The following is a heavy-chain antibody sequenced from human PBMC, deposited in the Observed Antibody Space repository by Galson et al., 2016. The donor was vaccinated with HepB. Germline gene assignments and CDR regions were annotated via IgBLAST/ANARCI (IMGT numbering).Heavy chain of an antibody. V-gene: IGHV3-7*01. D-gene: IGHD6-25*01. Sequence: SLRLSCAASGFTFSGYWMTWVRQAPGKGLEWVANIKQDGSEKNYVDSVKGRFTISRDNAKYLVYLQMNSLRAEDTAMYYCASAPAATESDYWGQGTLVTVSP. CDR3: ASAPAATESDY. J-gene: IGHJ4*02. CDR2: IKQDGSEK. CDR1: GFTFSGYW.